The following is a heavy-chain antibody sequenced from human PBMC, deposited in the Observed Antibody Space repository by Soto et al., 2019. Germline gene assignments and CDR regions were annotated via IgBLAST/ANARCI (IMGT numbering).Heavy chain of an antibody. CDR3: ARTLYYYDSSGYYYDDY. CDR1: GGSISSSSYY. V-gene: IGHV4-39*01. D-gene: IGHD3-22*01. J-gene: IGHJ4*01. Sequence: SETLSLTCTVSGGSISSSSYYWGWIRQPPGKGLEWIGSIYYSGSTYYNPSLKSRVTISVDTSKNQFSLKLSSVTAADTAVYYCARTLYYYDSSGYYYDDYWGQGTLVTVSS. CDR2: IYYSGST.